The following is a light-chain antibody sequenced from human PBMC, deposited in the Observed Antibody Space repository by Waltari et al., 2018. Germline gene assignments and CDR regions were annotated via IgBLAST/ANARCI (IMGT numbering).Light chain of an antibody. CDR1: QSISSW. V-gene: IGKV1-5*03. Sequence: DIQMTQSPSTLSASVGDRVTITCRASQSISSWLSWYQQKPGKAPKLLFYGPSNLQIGVPSRFSGSGSGTEFTLTISSLQPDDFAVYYCQQYKTYPHTFGQGTRLEIK. CDR2: GPS. J-gene: IGKJ2*01. CDR3: QQYKTYPHT.